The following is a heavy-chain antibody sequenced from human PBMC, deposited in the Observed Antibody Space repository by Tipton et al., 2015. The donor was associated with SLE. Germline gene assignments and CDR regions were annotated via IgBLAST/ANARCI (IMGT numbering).Heavy chain of an antibody. Sequence: SLRLSCATSGFTFGSYWMTWVRQAPGKGLEWVANIKQDGSEKYYVDSVKGRFTISRDNSKNTLYLQMNSLRAEDTAVYYCAKRHSSSRRPVDYWGQGTLVTVSS. CDR1: GFTFGSYW. D-gene: IGHD6-6*01. J-gene: IGHJ4*02. CDR3: AKRHSSSRRPVDY. CDR2: IKQDGSEK. V-gene: IGHV3-7*03.